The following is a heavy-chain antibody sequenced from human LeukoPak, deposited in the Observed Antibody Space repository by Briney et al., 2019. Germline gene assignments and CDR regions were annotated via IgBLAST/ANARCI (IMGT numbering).Heavy chain of an antibody. CDR2: ISSSSSYI. D-gene: IGHD2-2*01. V-gene: IGHV3-21*01. CDR3: ARAGGGYCSSTSCHLDY. J-gene: IGHJ4*02. Sequence: PGGSLRLSCAASGFTFSSYSMNWVRQAPGKGLEWVSSISSSSSYIYYADSVKGRFPISRDNAKNSLYLQMNSLRAEDTAVYYCARAGGGYCSSTSCHLDYWGQGTLVTVSS. CDR1: GFTFSSYS.